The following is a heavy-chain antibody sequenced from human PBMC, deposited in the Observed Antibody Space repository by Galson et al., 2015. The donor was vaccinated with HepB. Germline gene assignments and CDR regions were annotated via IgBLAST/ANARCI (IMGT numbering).Heavy chain of an antibody. CDR3: AARGVGATPFGY. D-gene: IGHD1-26*01. CDR1: GFTFTSSA. Sequence: SVKVSCKASGFTFTSSAVQWVRQARGQRLEWIGWIVVGSGNTNYAQKFQERVTITRDMSTSTAYMELSSLRSEDTAVYYCAARGVGATPFGYWGQGTLVTVSS. CDR2: IVVGSGNT. V-gene: IGHV1-58*01. J-gene: IGHJ4*02.